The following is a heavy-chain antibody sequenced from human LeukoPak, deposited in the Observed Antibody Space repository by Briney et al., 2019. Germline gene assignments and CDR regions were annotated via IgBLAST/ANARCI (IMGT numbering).Heavy chain of an antibody. J-gene: IGHJ4*02. CDR2: ISGSGGST. CDR3: AKVPAMVTGY. V-gene: IGHV3-23*01. D-gene: IGHD5-18*01. Sequence: PGGXXRLSCAASGFTFSSYAMSWVRQAPGKGLEGVSAISGSGGSTYYADSVKGRFTISRDNSKNTLYLQMNSLRAEDTAVYYCAKVPAMVTGYWGQGTLVTVSS. CDR1: GFTFSSYA.